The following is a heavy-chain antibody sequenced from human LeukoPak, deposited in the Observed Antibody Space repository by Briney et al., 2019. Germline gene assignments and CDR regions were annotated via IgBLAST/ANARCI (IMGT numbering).Heavy chain of an antibody. D-gene: IGHD6-19*01. J-gene: IGHJ4*02. Sequence: SVKVSCKASGFTFTSSAMQWVRQARGQRLEWIGWIVVGSGNTNYAQKFQERVTITRDMSTSTAYMELSSLRSDDTAVYYCARDLKMGYSSGRYSWGTGSSNDYWGQGTLVTVSS. CDR1: GFTFTSSA. V-gene: IGHV1-58*02. CDR2: IVVGSGNT. CDR3: ARDLKMGYSSGRYSWGTGSSNDY.